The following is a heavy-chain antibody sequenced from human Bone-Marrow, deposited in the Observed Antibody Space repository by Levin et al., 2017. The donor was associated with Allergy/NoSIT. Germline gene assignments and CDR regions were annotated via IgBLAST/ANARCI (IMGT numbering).Heavy chain of an antibody. Sequence: AGGSLRLSCKASGYNFTNYWIAWVRQMPGRGLEWMGKIDPSDSYTIYSPSFEGRLTVSSDPSPTTAYLQWSSLEASDNAIYYCARQVASRLGINHFDYWGQGALVIVSS. CDR3: ARQVASRLGINHFDY. J-gene: IGHJ4*02. CDR1: GYNFTNYW. V-gene: IGHV5-10-1*01. D-gene: IGHD3-9*01. CDR2: IDPSDSYT.